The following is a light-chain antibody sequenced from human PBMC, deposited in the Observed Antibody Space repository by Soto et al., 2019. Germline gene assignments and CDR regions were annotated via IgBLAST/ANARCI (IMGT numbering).Light chain of an antibody. Sequence: DIQMTQSPSTLSASVGDTVTVTCRASQSVSGWLAWYQQKPGKAPELLIYAASTLQSGVPSRFSGSGSGTDFTLTISCLQSEDFATYYCQQYYSFPFTFGGGTKVDIK. V-gene: IGKV1-5*01. CDR1: QSVSGW. CDR3: QQYYSFPFT. CDR2: AAS. J-gene: IGKJ4*01.